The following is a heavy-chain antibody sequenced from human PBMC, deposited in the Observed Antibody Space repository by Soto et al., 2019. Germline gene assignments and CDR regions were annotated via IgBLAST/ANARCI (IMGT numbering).Heavy chain of an antibody. D-gene: IGHD1-1*01. CDR1: GFTFSGSA. CDR3: TGPNFY. V-gene: IGHV3-73*01. Sequence: GSLRVSYAACGFTFSGSAMHWVRQASGKGLEWVGRIRSKANSYATAYAASVKGRFNISRDDSKNTAYLQMNSRKTEDTAVYYCTGPNFYWGQGTLVTVSS. J-gene: IGHJ4*02. CDR2: IRSKANSYAT.